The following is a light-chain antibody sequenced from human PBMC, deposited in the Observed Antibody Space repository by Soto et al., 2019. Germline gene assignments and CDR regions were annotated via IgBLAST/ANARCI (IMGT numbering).Light chain of an antibody. CDR1: QTISTY. CDR2: TAS. V-gene: IGKV1-39*01. CDR3: QQSHGIPYT. J-gene: IGKJ2*01. Sequence: DIQMTQSPSSLSASVADRVTITCRASQTISTYLNWYQQKPGKAPKLLIYTASSLQSGVPSRFSGSGSVTDFTLTISSLQPEDFAIYYCQQSHGIPYTFGQGTKLEI.